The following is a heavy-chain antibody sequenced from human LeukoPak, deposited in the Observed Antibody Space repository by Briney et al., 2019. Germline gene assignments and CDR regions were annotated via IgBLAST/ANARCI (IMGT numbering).Heavy chain of an antibody. Sequence: ASVKGSCKASGYTFTSYGISWVRQAPGQGLEWMGWISAYNGNTNYAQKLQGRVTMTTDTPTSTAYMELRSLRSDDTAVYYCATTGGGGRLGELSTLDYWGQGTLVTVSS. CDR1: GYTFTSYG. CDR3: ATTGGGGRLGELSTLDY. CDR2: ISAYNGNT. V-gene: IGHV1-18*04. D-gene: IGHD3-16*02. J-gene: IGHJ4*02.